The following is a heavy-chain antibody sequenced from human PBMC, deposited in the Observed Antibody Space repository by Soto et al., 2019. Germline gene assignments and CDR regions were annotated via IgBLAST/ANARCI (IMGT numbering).Heavy chain of an antibody. D-gene: IGHD3-10*01. J-gene: IGHJ5*02. CDR2: IGGSGASI. CDR3: GRAVRTLSWFDR. V-gene: IGHV3-23*01. CDR1: GFPFSAFA. Sequence: VGSLRLSCATSGFPFSAFAMNWVLHSPGKGLEWGSGIGGSGASIYYADSVKGRFTISRDNSKNTVYLHMNSLRAEDTAFYYGGRAVRTLSWFDRWGKGNLITVDS.